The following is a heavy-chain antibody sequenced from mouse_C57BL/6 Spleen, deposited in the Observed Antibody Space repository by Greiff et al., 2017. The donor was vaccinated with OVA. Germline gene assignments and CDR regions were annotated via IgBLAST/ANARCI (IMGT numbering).Heavy chain of an antibody. D-gene: IGHD2-5*01. CDR3: ARQQSNSYFDY. V-gene: IGHV5-9*01. J-gene: IGHJ2*01. CDR1: GFTFSSYT. CDR2: ISGGGGNT. Sequence: EVQGVESGGGLVKPGGSLKLSCAASGFTFSSYTMSWVRQTPEKRLEWVATISGGGGNTYYPDSVKGRFTISRDNAKNTLYLQMSSLRSEDTALYYCARQQSNSYFDYWGQGTTLTVSS.